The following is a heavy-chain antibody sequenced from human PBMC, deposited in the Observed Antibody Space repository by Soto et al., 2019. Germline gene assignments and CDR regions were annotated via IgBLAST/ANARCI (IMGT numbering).Heavy chain of an antibody. J-gene: IGHJ4*02. V-gene: IGHV3-30*18. Sequence: PGGSLRLSCAASGFTFSSYGMHWVRQAPGKGLEWVAVISYDGSNKYYADSVKGRFTISRDNSKNTLYLQMNSLRAEDTAVYYSAKRSLATTYYYDSSGYYPDYWGQGTLVTVSS. D-gene: IGHD3-22*01. CDR3: AKRSLATTYYYDSSGYYPDY. CDR1: GFTFSSYG. CDR2: ISYDGSNK.